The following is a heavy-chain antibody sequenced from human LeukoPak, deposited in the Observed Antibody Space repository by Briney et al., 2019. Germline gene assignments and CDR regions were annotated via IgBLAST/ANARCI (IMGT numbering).Heavy chain of an antibody. J-gene: IGHJ4*02. Sequence: PGGSLRPSCAASGFTFSNYWMNWVRQAPGKGLEWVANIKQDGSAKYYVDSVKGRLTISRDNAKNSLYLQMNSLGAEDTAVYYCARTIREQWLTIDYWGQGTLVTFSS. CDR1: GFTFSNYW. CDR2: IKQDGSAK. V-gene: IGHV3-7*04. D-gene: IGHD6-19*01. CDR3: ARTIREQWLTIDY.